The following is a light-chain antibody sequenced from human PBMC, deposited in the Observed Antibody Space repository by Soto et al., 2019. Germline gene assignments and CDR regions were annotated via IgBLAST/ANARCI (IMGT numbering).Light chain of an antibody. CDR1: SSDVGAYNY. CDR3: TSYSSSSPVL. J-gene: IGLJ2*01. Sequence: QSALTQPASVSGSLGQSITISCTGTSSDVGAYNYVSWYQQHPDKAPKLLIFEVTNRSSGVSGRFSGSKSGITASLSISGLQPEDEADYYCTSYSSSSPVLFGGGTKVTVL. V-gene: IGLV2-14*01. CDR2: EVT.